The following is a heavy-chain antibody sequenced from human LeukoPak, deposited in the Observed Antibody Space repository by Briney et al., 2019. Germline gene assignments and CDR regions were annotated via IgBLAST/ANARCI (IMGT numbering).Heavy chain of an antibody. CDR2: TKNIANSYPT. Sequence: GGSLRLSCAASGLTFSYRYMDWVRQAPGKGLAWVGRTKNIANSYPTEYAASVKGRFTISRGESADSLYLQMNRRKTEDTALDYCASFHCGSTGCLGYWGQGTLVTVSS. J-gene: IGHJ4*02. V-gene: IGHV3-72*01. CDR1: GLTFSYRY. CDR3: ASFHCGSTGCLGY. D-gene: IGHD2-2*01.